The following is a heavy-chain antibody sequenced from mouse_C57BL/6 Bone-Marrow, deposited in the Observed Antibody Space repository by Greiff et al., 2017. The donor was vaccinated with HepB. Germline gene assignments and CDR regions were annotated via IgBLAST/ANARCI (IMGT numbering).Heavy chain of an antibody. V-gene: IGHV1-61*01. D-gene: IGHD1-2*01. J-gene: IGHJ1*03. Sequence: VQLQQPGAELVRPGSSVKLSCKASGYTFTSYWMDWVKQGPGQGLEWIGNIYPSDSETHYNQKFKDKSTLTVDKSSSTAYMQLSSLTSEDSAVYYGARSSLLWYFDVWGTGTTVTVSS. CDR2: IYPSDSET. CDR1: GYTFTSYW. CDR3: ARSSLLWYFDV.